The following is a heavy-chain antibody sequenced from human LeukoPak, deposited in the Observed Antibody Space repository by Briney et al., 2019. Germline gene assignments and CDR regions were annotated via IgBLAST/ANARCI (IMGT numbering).Heavy chain of an antibody. Sequence: PSETLSLTCTVSGGSISSGGYYWSWIRQHPGKGLEWIGYIYYSGTTNYNPSLKSRVTISVDTSKNQFSLKLSSVTAADTAVYYCARDMAGTDAFDIWGQGTMVTVSS. CDR3: ARDMAGTDAFDI. CDR2: IYYSGTT. V-gene: IGHV4-61*08. CDR1: GGSISSGGYY. D-gene: IGHD6-19*01. J-gene: IGHJ3*02.